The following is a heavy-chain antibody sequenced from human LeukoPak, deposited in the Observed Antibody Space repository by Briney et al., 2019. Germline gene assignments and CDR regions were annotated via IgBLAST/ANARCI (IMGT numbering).Heavy chain of an antibody. D-gene: IGHD5-18*01. J-gene: IGHJ4*02. CDR3: ARRRGYSYGYFDY. Sequence: SETLSLTCAVYGGSFSGYYWSWIRQPPGKGLDWIGEINHSGSTNYNPSLKSRVTISVDTSKNQFSLKLSSVTAADTAVYYCARRRGYSYGYFDYWGQGTLVTVSS. V-gene: IGHV4-34*01. CDR1: GGSFSGYY. CDR2: INHSGST.